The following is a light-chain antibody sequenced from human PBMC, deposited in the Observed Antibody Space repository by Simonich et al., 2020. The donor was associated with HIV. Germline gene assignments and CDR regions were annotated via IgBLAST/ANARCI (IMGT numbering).Light chain of an antibody. Sequence: EIVLTQSPDTLSLSPGERATLSCRASQSVSNNYLAWYQQKPGQAPRLLIYGTSTRATGIPARVSGSGSGTEFTLTISSMQSEDFAVYYCQQYSYWPPAFGGGTKVEIK. J-gene: IGKJ4*01. CDR2: GTS. V-gene: IGKV3-15*01. CDR3: QQYSYWPPA. CDR1: QSVSNN.